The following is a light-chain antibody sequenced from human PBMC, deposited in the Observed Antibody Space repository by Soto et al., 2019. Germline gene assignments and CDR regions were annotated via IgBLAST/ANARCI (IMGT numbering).Light chain of an antibody. CDR2: DVS. V-gene: IGLV2-14*01. J-gene: IGLJ1*01. CDR1: SSDVGGYNY. CDR3: RSYTSSSTFYV. Sequence: QSVLTQPASVSGSPGQSITISCTGTSSDVGGYNYVSWYQQHPGKAPKLMIYDVSNRPSGVSNRFSGSKSGSTASLTISGLQAEDEADYYCRSYTSSSTFYVFGTGTKVTVL.